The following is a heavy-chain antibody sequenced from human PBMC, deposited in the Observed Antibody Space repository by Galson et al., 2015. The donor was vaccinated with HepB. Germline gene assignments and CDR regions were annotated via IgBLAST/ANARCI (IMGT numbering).Heavy chain of an antibody. CDR3: ASGGASDTWLKFDY. V-gene: IGHV3-23*01. D-gene: IGHD3-16*01. J-gene: IGHJ4*02. CDR2: ITGSGGTT. Sequence: SLRLSCAARGFTFSTYAMTWVRQAPGKGLEWVSTITGSGGTTYFADSVKGRFTISRDNSKNTLSLQMNSLRVEDTAVYYCASGGASDTWLKFDYWGQGTLVTVSS. CDR1: GFTFSTYA.